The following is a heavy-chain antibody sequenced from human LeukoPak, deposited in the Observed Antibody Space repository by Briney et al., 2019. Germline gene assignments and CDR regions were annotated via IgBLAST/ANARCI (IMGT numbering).Heavy chain of an antibody. Sequence: SMKVSCXASGGTFSSYAISWVRQAPGQGLEWMGGIIPIFGTANYAQKFQGRVTITADESTSTAYMELSSLRSEDTAVYYCARVDCSSTSCYDYYYYYYMDVWGKGTTVTVSS. J-gene: IGHJ6*03. CDR3: ARVDCSSTSCYDYYYYYYMDV. CDR1: GGTFSSYA. V-gene: IGHV1-69*13. D-gene: IGHD2-2*01. CDR2: IIPIFGTA.